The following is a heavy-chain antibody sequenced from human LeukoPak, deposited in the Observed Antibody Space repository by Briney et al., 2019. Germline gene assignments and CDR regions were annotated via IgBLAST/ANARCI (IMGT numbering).Heavy chain of an antibody. CDR2: INHSGST. D-gene: IGHD3-22*01. V-gene: IGHV4-34*01. CDR1: GGSFSGYY. J-gene: IGHJ6*02. CDR3: ARDPYYYDSSGYYYGYGMDV. Sequence: SETLSLTCAVYGGSFSGYYWSWIRQPPGKGLEWIGEINHSGSTNYNPSLKSRVTISVDTSKNQFSLKLSSVTAADTAVYYCARDPYYYDSSGYYYGYGMDVWGQGTTVTVSS.